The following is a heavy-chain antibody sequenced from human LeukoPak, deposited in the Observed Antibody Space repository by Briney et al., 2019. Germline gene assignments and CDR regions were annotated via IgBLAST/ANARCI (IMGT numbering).Heavy chain of an antibody. CDR1: GYTFTSYD. CDR3: ARDWSSGCAY. Sequence: ASVKVSCRASGYTFTSYDINWVRQAPGQGLEWMGWINPNSGGTNYAQKFQGRVTMTRDTSISTAYMELSRLRSDDTAVYYCARDWSSGCAYWGQGTLVTVSS. D-gene: IGHD6-19*01. V-gene: IGHV1-2*02. CDR2: INPNSGGT. J-gene: IGHJ4*02.